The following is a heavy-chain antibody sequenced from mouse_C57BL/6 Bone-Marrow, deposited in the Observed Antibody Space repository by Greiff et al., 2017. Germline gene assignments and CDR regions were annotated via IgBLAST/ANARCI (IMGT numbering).Heavy chain of an antibody. CDR2: INPNNGGT. Sequence: VQLQQSGPELVKPGASVKISCKASGYTFTDYYMNWVKQSHGKSLEWIGDINPNNGGTSYNQKFKGKATLTVDKSSSTAYMELRSLTSEDSAVYYGAREDGYYTHYYAMDYWGQGTSVTVSS. D-gene: IGHD2-3*01. V-gene: IGHV1-26*01. CDR3: AREDGYYTHYYAMDY. CDR1: GYTFTDYY. J-gene: IGHJ4*01.